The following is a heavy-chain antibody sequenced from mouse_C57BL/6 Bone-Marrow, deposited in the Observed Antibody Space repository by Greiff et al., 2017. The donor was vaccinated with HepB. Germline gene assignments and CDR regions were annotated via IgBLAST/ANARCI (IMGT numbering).Heavy chain of an antibody. CDR3: ARGGGATIMIETWFAY. CDR1: GFTFSSYA. J-gene: IGHJ3*01. D-gene: IGHD3-1*01. Sequence: EVQLVESGGGLVKPGGSLKLSCAASGFTFSSYAMSWVRQTPEKRLEWVATISDGGSYTYYPDNVKGRFTISRDNAKNNLYLQMSHLKSEDTAMYYCARGGGATIMIETWFAYWGQGTLVTVSA. CDR2: ISDGGSYT. V-gene: IGHV5-4*01.